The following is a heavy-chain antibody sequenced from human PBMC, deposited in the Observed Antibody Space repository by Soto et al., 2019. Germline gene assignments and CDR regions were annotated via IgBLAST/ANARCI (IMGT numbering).Heavy chain of an antibody. Sequence: EVQLLESGGGLVQPGGSLRLSCVASGFTFSSYAMSWVRQAPGKGLQWVSGISGSGGSTYFAASVKGRFIISRDNSKNTLYLPMYSLRAEDSAVDHCAKDSEGPGIIADDWFDPWGQGTRVTVS. V-gene: IGHV3-23*01. J-gene: IGHJ5*02. CDR3: AKDSEGPGIIADDWFDP. D-gene: IGHD1-26*01. CDR2: ISGSGGST. CDR1: GFTFSSYA.